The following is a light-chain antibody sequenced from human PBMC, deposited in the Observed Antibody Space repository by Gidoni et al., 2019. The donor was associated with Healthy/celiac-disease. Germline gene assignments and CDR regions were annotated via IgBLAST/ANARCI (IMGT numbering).Light chain of an antibody. Sequence: EIVLTQSPGTLSLSPGERATLSCRASQSASSSYLAWYQQKPGQAPRLLIYGASSRATRIPDRFSGSGSGTDFTLTISRLEPEDFAVYYCQQYGSSPPWTFGQGTKVEIK. CDR2: GAS. CDR3: QQYGSSPPWT. J-gene: IGKJ1*01. V-gene: IGKV3-20*01. CDR1: QSASSSY.